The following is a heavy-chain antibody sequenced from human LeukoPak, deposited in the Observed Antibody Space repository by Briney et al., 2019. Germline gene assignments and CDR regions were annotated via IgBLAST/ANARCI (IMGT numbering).Heavy chain of an antibody. J-gene: IGHJ6*03. D-gene: IGHD3-10*01. CDR2: IYSGGST. CDR3: ARGRGGYYYSSGSYYYYMDV. V-gene: IGHV3-66*01. CDR1: GFTVSSNY. Sequence: GGSLRLSCAASGFTVSSNYMSWVRQAPGKGLEWVSVIYSGGSTYYADSVKGRFTISRDNSKNTLYLQMNSLRAEDTAVYYCARGRGGYYYSSGSYYYYMDVWGKGTTVTVSS.